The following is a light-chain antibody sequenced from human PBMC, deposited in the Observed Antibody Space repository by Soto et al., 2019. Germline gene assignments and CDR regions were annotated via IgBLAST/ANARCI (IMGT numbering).Light chain of an antibody. J-gene: IGKJ5*01. CDR3: RQANSFPVT. Sequence: DIEMTQSPSSVSASVGDRVTITCRASQDITSWLAWYQQKPGKAPRLLIYAASSLQSGVPSRFSGSGSGTDFTLTISSLQPEDFATYFCRQANSFPVTFGPGTRLEIK. V-gene: IGKV1-12*01. CDR2: AAS. CDR1: QDITSW.